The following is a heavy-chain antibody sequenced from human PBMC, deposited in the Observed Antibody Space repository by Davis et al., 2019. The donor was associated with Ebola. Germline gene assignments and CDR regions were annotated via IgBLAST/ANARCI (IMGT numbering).Heavy chain of an antibody. CDR1: GFTFSSYS. CDR2: ISTSSSYI. Sequence: GESLKISCAASGFTFSSYSMNWVRQAPGKGLEWVSSISTSSSYIYYADSVKGRFTISRDTATNSLYLQMNSLRAEDTAVYYCARARGYFGSGILGYWGQGTLVTVSS. D-gene: IGHD3-10*01. J-gene: IGHJ4*02. V-gene: IGHV3-21*01. CDR3: ARARGYFGSGILGY.